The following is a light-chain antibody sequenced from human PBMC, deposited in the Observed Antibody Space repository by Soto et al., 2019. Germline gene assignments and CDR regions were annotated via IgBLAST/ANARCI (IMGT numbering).Light chain of an antibody. CDR3: QQYDNRPFT. V-gene: IGKV1-33*01. CDR1: QDISKF. CDR2: DAS. J-gene: IGKJ3*01. Sequence: DIQMTQSPSSLSASVGDRVSFTCQASQDISKFLNWYQHKPGQAPSLLIYDASKSQFGVPSRFSGSGSGTDFTFTISSLQPEANAIYYCQQYDNRPFTFGPGTKVDVK.